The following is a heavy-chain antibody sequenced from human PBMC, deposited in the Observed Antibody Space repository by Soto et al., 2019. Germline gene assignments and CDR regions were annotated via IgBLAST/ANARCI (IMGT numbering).Heavy chain of an antibody. Sequence: ASVKVSCKASGGTFSSYAISWVRQAPGQGLEWMGGIIPIFGTANYAQKFQGRVTITADESTSTAYMELSSLRSEDTAVYYCARERRYDSSGYYPDWGQGTLVTVSS. J-gene: IGHJ4*02. D-gene: IGHD3-22*01. V-gene: IGHV1-69*13. CDR1: GGTFSSYA. CDR3: ARERRYDSSGYYPD. CDR2: IIPIFGTA.